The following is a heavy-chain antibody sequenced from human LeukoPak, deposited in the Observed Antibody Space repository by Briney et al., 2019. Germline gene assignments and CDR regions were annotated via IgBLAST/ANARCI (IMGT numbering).Heavy chain of an antibody. CDR3: ASLGVAAAGPLLLDY. V-gene: IGHV4-39*01. Sequence: SETLSLTCTVSGGSISSSSYYWGWIRQPPGKGLEWIGSIYYSGSTYYNPSLKSRVTISVDTSKNQFSLKLSSVTAADTAVYYCASLGVAAAGPLLLDYWGQGTLVTVSP. J-gene: IGHJ4*02. CDR1: GGSISSSSYY. CDR2: IYYSGST. D-gene: IGHD6-13*01.